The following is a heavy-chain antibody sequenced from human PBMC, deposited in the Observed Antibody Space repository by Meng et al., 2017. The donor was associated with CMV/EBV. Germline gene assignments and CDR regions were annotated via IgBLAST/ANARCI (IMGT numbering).Heavy chain of an antibody. CDR1: GGSISSSSYY. Sequence: SETLSLTCTVSGGSISSSSYYWGWIRQPPGKGLEWIGSIDYSGSTYYNPSLKSRVTISVDTSKNQFSLKLSSVTAADTAVYYCARAPDPKPTTVTTSEYYFDYWGQGTLVTVSS. D-gene: IGHD4-11*01. V-gene: IGHV4-39*07. CDR3: ARAPDPKPTTVTTSEYYFDY. CDR2: IDYSGST. J-gene: IGHJ4*02.